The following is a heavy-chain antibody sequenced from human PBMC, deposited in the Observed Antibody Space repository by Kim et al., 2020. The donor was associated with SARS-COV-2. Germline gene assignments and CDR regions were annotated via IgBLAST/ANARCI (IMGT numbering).Heavy chain of an antibody. J-gene: IGHJ4*02. D-gene: IGHD6-19*01. V-gene: IGHV5-51*01. Sequence: RYSPSFQGQVTISADKSISTAYLQWSSLKASDTAMYYCARRIAVAGPFDYWGQGTLVTVSS. CDR3: ARRIAVAGPFDY.